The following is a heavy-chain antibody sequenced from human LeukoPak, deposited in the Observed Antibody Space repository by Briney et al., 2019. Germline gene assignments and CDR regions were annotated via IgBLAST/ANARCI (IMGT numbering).Heavy chain of an antibody. CDR2: INSDGINT. J-gene: IGHJ5*02. V-gene: IGHV3-74*01. CDR3: AREHLTWFDP. CDR1: GFTFSNYW. Sequence: GGSLRLSCAASGFTFSNYWMHWVRQAPGKGLVWVSRINSDGINTSYADSVKGRFTISRDNAKNTLNLQMNSLRAEDTAVYYCAREHLTWFDPWGQGTLVTVSS.